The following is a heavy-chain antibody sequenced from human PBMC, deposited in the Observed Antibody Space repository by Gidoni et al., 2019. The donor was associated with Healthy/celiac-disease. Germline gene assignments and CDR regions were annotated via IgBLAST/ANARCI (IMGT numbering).Heavy chain of an antibody. D-gene: IGHD3-22*01. CDR1: GFTFSRYA. J-gene: IGHJ3*02. CDR3: AKDPYYYDSSGYFYAFDI. CDR2: ISGSGGST. Sequence: EVQLLESGGGLVQPGGSLRLSCAASGFTFSRYAMGWVRQAPGKGLEWVSAISGSGGSTYYADSVKGRFTISRDNSKNTLYLQMNSLRAEDTAVYYCAKDPYYYDSSGYFYAFDIWGQGTMVTVSS. V-gene: IGHV3-23*01.